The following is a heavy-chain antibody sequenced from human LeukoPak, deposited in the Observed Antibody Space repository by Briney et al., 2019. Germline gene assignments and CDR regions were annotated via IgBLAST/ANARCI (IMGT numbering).Heavy chain of an antibody. J-gene: IGHJ5*02. CDR1: GYSISSGYY. D-gene: IGHD2-2*02. V-gene: IGHV4-38-2*02. Sequence: PSETLSLTCTVSGYSISSGYYWGWIRQPPGKGLEWIGSIYHSGSTYYNPSLKSRVTISVDTSKNQSSLKLSSVTAADTAVYYCARARGDCSSTSCYKPRRFDPWGQGTLVTVSS. CDR3: ARARGDCSSTSCYKPRRFDP. CDR2: IYHSGST.